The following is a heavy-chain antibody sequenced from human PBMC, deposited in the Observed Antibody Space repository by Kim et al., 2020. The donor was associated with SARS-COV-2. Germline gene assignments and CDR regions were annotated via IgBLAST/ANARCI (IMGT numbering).Heavy chain of an antibody. D-gene: IGHD3-10*01. J-gene: IGHJ4*02. V-gene: IGHV3-30*18. CDR3: AKSWAVWFGELLVDY. CDR2: ISYDGSNK. CDR1: GFTFSSYG. Sequence: GGSLRLSCAASGFTFSSYGMHWVRQAPGKGLEWVAVISYDGSNKYYADSVKGRFTISRDNSKNTLYLQMNSLRAEDTAVYYCAKSWAVWFGELLVDYWGQGTLVTVSS.